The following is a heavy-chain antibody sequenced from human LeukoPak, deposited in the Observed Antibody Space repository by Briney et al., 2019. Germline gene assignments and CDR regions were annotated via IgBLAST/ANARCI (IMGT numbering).Heavy chain of an antibody. J-gene: IGHJ2*01. V-gene: IGHV3-23*01. D-gene: IGHD3-10*02. CDR3: ARPAGRVRGWYFDL. Sequence: GGSLRLSCAASGVTLSTYAMSWVRQAPGKGPEWVSSIGDSDERSSYADSVKGRFTISRDNSKNTLYLQLNSLTVDDTAVYYCARPAGRVRGWYFDLWGRGTLVTVSS. CDR2: IGDSDERS. CDR1: GVTLSTYA.